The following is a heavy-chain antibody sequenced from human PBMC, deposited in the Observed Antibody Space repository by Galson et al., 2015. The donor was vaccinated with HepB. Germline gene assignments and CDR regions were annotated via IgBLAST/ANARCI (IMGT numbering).Heavy chain of an antibody. CDR3: YLTSSIEVRRLY. CDR1: GFTIINAW. D-gene: IGHD6-6*01. J-gene: IGHJ4*02. V-gene: IGHV3-15*07. CDR2: IKSKPDGGAT. Sequence: SLRLSCAASGFTIINAWMHWVRQAPGKGLEWVGRIKSKPDGGATDYAAPVKGRFTISRDDSKNTLLLQMNSLRVEDTAVYYCYLTSSIEVRRLYWGQGTLVTVSS.